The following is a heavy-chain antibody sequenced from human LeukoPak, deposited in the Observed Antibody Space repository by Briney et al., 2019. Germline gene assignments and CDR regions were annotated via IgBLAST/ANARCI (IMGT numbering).Heavy chain of an antibody. Sequence: SETLSLTCTVSGGSISSYYWSWIRQPPGKGLEWIGYIYYSGSTNYNPSLKSRVTISVDTSKNLFSLKLSSVTAADTAVYYCARLDSITMVRAIDYWGQGTLVTVSS. CDR1: GGSISSYY. V-gene: IGHV4-59*08. CDR3: ARLDSITMVRAIDY. J-gene: IGHJ4*02. D-gene: IGHD3-10*01. CDR2: IYYSGST.